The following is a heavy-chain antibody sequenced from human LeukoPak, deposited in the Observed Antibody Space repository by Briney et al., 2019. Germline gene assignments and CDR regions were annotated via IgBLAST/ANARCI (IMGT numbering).Heavy chain of an antibody. CDR1: GGTFSSYA. J-gene: IGHJ4*02. CDR2: IIPIFGTA. D-gene: IGHD3-10*01. Sequence: ASAKVSCKASGGTFSSYAISWVRQAPGQGLEWMGGIIPIFGTANYAQKFQGRVTITADKSTSTAYMELSSLRSEDTAVYYCARASRGLLWFGELSYFDYWGQGTLVTVSS. V-gene: IGHV1-69*06. CDR3: ARASRGLLWFGELSYFDY.